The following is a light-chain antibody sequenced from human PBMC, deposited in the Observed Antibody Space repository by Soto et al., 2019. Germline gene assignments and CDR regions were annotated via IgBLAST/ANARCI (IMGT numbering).Light chain of an antibody. V-gene: IGKV3D-20*02. CDR1: QRISNSY. CDR3: QQYNNWRT. Sequence: EIVLTQSPGTLSLSPGERATLSCRASQRISNSYLAWYQQKPGQAPRLLLYDASSRATGIPDRVSGSGSGTDFTLTISRLEPEDFAVYYCQQYNNWRTFGQGTKVDNK. J-gene: IGKJ1*01. CDR2: DAS.